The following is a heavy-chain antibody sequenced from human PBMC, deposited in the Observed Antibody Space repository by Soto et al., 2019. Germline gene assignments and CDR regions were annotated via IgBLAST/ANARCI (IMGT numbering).Heavy chain of an antibody. D-gene: IGHD3-22*01. V-gene: IGHV1-18*01. CDR1: GYTFTSYG. CDR2: ISAYNGNT. Sequence: ASVKVSCKASGYTFTSYGISWVRQASGQGLEWMGWISAYNGNTNYAQKLQGRVTMTTDTSTSTAYMELRSLRSDDTAVYYCARAGMIVVVITDYYYYGMDVWGQGTTVTVSS. J-gene: IGHJ6*02. CDR3: ARAGMIVVVITDYYYYGMDV.